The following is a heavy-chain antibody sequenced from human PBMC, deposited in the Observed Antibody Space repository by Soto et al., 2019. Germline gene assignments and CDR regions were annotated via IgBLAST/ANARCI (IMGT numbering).Heavy chain of an antibody. V-gene: IGHV4-30-2*01. J-gene: IGHJ6*02. D-gene: IGHD3-3*01. CDR3: VRERTIFGVAPGGGVDV. CDR2: VYHSGAT. CDR1: GGSISTSDYT. Sequence: PSQTLSLTCAVSGGSISTSDYTWSWIRQPPGRGLEWIGSVYHSGATHYMPSLKNRLTMSLDKSKNQLSLDLTSVTAADTAVYYCVRERTIFGVAPGGGVDVWGQGTTVTVSS.